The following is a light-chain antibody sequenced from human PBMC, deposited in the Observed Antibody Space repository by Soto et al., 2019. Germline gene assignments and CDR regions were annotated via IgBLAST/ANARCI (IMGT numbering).Light chain of an antibody. CDR3: QQYDGAPLT. V-gene: IGKV3-20*01. CDR1: ETLSINS. J-gene: IGKJ3*01. CDR2: AAS. Sequence: EIVLTQSPDTLSLSPGERATLFCRASETLSINSLAWYQQKPGQAPRLLIYAASTRHTGIPDRFNGSGSGIDFALTINRLEPEDFALYFCQQYDGAPLTFGPGTKVDVK.